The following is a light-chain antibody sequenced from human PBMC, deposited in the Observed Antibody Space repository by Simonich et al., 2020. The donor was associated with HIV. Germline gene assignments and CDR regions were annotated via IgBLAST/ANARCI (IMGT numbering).Light chain of an antibody. CDR3: QQYGSSPRT. J-gene: IGKJ1*01. V-gene: IGKV3-15*01. CDR2: GAS. CDR1: QSLSGK. Sequence: IVMTQSPATLSVSPGERATLSCRASQSLSGKLAWYQQKRGQVPRLLIYGASTRATGIPARFSGSGSGTEFTLTISSMQSEDFAVYYCQQYGSSPRTFGQGTKVEIK.